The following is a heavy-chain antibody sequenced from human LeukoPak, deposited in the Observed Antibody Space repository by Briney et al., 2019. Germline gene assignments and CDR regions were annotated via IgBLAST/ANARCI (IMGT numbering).Heavy chain of an antibody. CDR2: LSSTGNT. CDR1: GFTVSRNY. D-gene: IGHD3-3*01. J-gene: IGHJ3*02. Sequence: GGSLRLSCAASGFTVSRNYMNWVRQAPGKGLEWVSLLSSTGNTSYADSVKGRFTISRHNSQNTLYLQVNSLRHEDTAMYYCARWRPIDAFDIWGQGTMVIVSS. CDR3: ARWRPIDAFDI. V-gene: IGHV3-53*04.